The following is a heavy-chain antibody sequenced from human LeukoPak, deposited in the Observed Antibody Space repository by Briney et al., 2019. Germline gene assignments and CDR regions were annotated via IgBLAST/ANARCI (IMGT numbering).Heavy chain of an antibody. D-gene: IGHD3-10*01. CDR1: GFTFTSST. CDR2: IVVGGGNT. J-gene: IGHJ4*02. Sequence: SVKVSCKASGFTFTSSTIQWVRQARGQRLEWIGWIVVGGGNTNYAQKFQERVIITRGMSTTTVYMELSSLRSEDTAVYYCAGTPWFGELTLDYWGQGTLVTVSS. V-gene: IGHV1-58*02. CDR3: AGTPWFGELTLDY.